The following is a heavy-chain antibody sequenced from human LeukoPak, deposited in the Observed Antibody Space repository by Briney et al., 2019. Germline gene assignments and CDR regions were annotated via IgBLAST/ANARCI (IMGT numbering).Heavy chain of an antibody. CDR3: ARDCPYRSGGSCNPCSP. V-gene: IGHV4-59*01. Sequence: SETLSLTCTVSGGSISSYYWSWLRQPPGKGLEWIGYIYYSGSTNYNPSLKSRVTISVDTSKNQFSLKLSSVTAADTAVYYCARDCPYRSGGSCNPCSPWGQGTLVTVSS. CDR2: IYYSGST. D-gene: IGHD2-15*01. J-gene: IGHJ5*02. CDR1: GGSISSYY.